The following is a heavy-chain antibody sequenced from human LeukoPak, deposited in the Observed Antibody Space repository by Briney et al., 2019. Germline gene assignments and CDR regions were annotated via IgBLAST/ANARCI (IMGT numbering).Heavy chain of an antibody. D-gene: IGHD3-3*01. Sequence: SETLSLTCTVSGGSISSYYWSWIRQPPGKGLEWIGYICYSGSTNYNPSLKSRVTISVDTSKNQFSLKLSSVTAADTAVYYCASSRFWSGYYSGFNYWGQGTLVTVSS. V-gene: IGHV4-59*01. CDR1: GGSISSYY. J-gene: IGHJ4*02. CDR3: ASSRFWSGYYSGFNY. CDR2: ICYSGST.